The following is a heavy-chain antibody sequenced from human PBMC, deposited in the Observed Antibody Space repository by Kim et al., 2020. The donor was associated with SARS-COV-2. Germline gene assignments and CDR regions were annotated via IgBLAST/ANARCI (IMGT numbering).Heavy chain of an antibody. D-gene: IGHD6-19*01. CDR1: GGSISSSSYY. CDR2: IYYSGST. V-gene: IGHV4-39*01. J-gene: IGHJ6*02. CDR3: ARQAGRDFHSSGWSDSYYYGMDV. Sequence: SETLSLTCTVSGGSISSSSYYWGWIRQPPGKGLEWIGSIYYSGSTYYNPSLKSRVTISVDTSKNQFSLKLSSVTAADTAVYYCARQAGRDFHSSGWSDSYYYGMDVWGQGTTVTVSS.